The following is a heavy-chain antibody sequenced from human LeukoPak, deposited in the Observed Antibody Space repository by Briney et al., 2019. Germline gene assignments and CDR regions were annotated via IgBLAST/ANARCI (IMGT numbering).Heavy chain of an antibody. Sequence: GGSLRLSCAASGFTFSYYEMNWVRQAPGKGLEWISYISSRDFTTYYADSVKGRFTISRDNAKNSLYLQMNSLRVDDTAVYYCARAGASGWYAAGWFDPWGQGTLVTVSS. CDR1: GFTFSYYE. V-gene: IGHV3-48*03. CDR3: ARAGASGWYAAGWFDP. CDR2: ISSRDFTT. D-gene: IGHD6-19*01. J-gene: IGHJ5*02.